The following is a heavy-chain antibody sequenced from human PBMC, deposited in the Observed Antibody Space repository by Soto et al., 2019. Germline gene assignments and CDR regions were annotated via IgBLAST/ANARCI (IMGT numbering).Heavy chain of an antibody. Sequence: EVQLLESGGGLVQPGGSLRLSCAASGFTFSSYAMSWVRQAPGKGLEWVSAISGSGGSTYYADSVKGRFTISRDNSKNTLDLQMNSLSAEDTAVYDCAKDQGTVRYFDWLLLDYWGQGTLVTVSS. J-gene: IGHJ4*02. D-gene: IGHD3-9*01. CDR1: GFTFSSYA. CDR2: ISGSGGST. V-gene: IGHV3-23*01. CDR3: AKDQGTVRYFDWLLLDY.